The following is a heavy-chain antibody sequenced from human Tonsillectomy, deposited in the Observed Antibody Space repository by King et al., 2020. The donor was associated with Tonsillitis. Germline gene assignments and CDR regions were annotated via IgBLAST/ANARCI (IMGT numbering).Heavy chain of an antibody. CDR1: GYTFTSYD. Sequence: QLVQSGAEVKKPGASVKVSCKASGYTFTSYDINWVRQATGQGLEWMGWMNPNSGNTGCAQKFHGRVTMTRNTSISTAYMELSSLTSEDTAVYYCARTTHSYDSGGYAYWGQGTLVTVSS. D-gene: IGHD3-22*01. CDR3: ARTTHSYDSGGYAY. J-gene: IGHJ4*02. V-gene: IGHV1-8*01. CDR2: MNPNSGNT.